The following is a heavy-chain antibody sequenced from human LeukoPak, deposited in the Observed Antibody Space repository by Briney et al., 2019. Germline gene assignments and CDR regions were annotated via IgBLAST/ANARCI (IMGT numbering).Heavy chain of an antibody. Sequence: ASVKVSCKASGGTFSSYAISWVRQAPGQGLEWMGGIIPIFGTANYAQKFQGRVTITADESTSTAYMELSSLRSEDTAVYYCARTGNYYGSGSYYNGNYYFDYWGQGTLVTVSS. CDR2: IIPIFGTA. D-gene: IGHD3-10*01. CDR1: GGTFSSYA. CDR3: ARTGNYYGSGSYYNGNYYFDY. V-gene: IGHV1-69*13. J-gene: IGHJ4*02.